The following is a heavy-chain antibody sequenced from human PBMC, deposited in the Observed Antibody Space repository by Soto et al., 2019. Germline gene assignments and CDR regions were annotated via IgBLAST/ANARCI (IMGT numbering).Heavy chain of an antibody. Sequence: GGSLRLSCAASGFTFNNYALNWVRQAPGKGLEWVSSISGTGGSTFYAGSAKGRFTISRDNSKNTLFLQMTSLRAEDTAVYYCGKDYASTWYWYFDPWGQGTLVTVSS. CDR1: GFTFNNYA. CDR2: ISGTGGST. V-gene: IGHV3-23*01. D-gene: IGHD6-13*01. CDR3: GKDYASTWYWYFDP. J-gene: IGHJ5*02.